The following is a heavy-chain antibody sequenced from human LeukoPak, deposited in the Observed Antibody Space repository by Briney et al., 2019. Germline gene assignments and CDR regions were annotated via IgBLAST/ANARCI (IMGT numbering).Heavy chain of an antibody. V-gene: IGHV3-23*01. D-gene: IGHD5-18*01. J-gene: IGHJ5*02. CDR3: AKDRTGYSYGYFLSP. CDR2: ISGSGGST. Sequence: GGSLRLSCAASGFTFSSCAMSWVRQAPGKGLEWVSAISGSGGSTYYADSVKGRFTISRDNSKNTLYLQMNSLRAEDTAVYYCAKDRTGYSYGYFLSPWGQGTLVTVSS. CDR1: GFTFSSCA.